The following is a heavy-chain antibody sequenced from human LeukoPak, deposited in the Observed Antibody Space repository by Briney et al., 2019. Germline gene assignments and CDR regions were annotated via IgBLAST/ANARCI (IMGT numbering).Heavy chain of an antibody. CDR2: IRSKAYGGTT. CDR1: GFTFSDYA. V-gene: IGHV3-49*03. J-gene: IGHJ3*02. Sequence: AGGSLRLSCTASGFTFSDYAMSWFRQAPGKGLEWVGFIRSKAYGGTTEYAASVKGRFAISRDDSKSIAYLQMDSLKTEDTAVYYCTRDYMSITMVRGVRGAFDIWGQGTMVTVSS. D-gene: IGHD3-10*01. CDR3: TRDYMSITMVRGVRGAFDI.